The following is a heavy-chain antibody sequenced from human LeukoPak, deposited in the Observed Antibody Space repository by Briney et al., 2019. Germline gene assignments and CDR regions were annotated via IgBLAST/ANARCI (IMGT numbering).Heavy chain of an antibody. CDR3: AKRDYHGSGTHGLLDY. J-gene: IGHJ4*02. D-gene: IGHD3-10*01. V-gene: IGHV3-30*18. CDR1: GFIFSNYA. Sequence: GGSLRLSCAASGFIFSNYAMHWVRQAPGKGLEWVAVISYDETNKYYADSVKGRFTISRDNSKKTLYLQMNSLRTEDTAVYYCAKRDYHGSGTHGLLDYWGQGTLVTVSS. CDR2: ISYDETNK.